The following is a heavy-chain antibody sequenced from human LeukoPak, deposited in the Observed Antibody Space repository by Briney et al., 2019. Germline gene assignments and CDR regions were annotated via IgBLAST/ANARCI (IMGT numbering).Heavy chain of an antibody. CDR3: ARDSIAEENWFDP. V-gene: IGHV1-46*01. Sequence: ASVKVSCKASGYTFTSYYMHWVRQAPGQGLEWMGIINPSGGSTSYAQKFQGRVTMTTDTSTSTAYMELRSLRSDDTAVYYCARDSIAEENWFDPWGQGTLVTVSS. CDR1: GYTFTSYY. CDR2: INPSGGST. J-gene: IGHJ5*02.